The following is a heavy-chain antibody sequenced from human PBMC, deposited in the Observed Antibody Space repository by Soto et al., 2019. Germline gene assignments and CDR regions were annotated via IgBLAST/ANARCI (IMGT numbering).Heavy chain of an antibody. CDR2: ISSSVRTI. D-gene: IGHD2-15*01. Sequence: GGSLRLSCAASGFIFSDYYICWIRQTPGKGLEWISYISSSVRTIYYADSVKGRFTISRDNAKKSLSLQMSSLRTEGTAVYYCARGHCSGGRCYPFDYWGQGTPVTFSS. CDR3: ARGHCSGGRCYPFDY. CDR1: GFIFSDYY. J-gene: IGHJ4*02. V-gene: IGHV3-11*01.